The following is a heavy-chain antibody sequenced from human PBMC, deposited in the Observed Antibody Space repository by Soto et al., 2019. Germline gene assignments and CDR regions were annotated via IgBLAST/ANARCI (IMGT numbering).Heavy chain of an antibody. CDR3: ARGGYGSGSYYNVLAEYFQH. D-gene: IGHD3-10*01. J-gene: IGHJ1*01. Sequence: GGSLRLSCAASGFTFSSYAMHWVRQAPGKGLEYVSAISSNGGSTYYANSVKGRFTISRDNSKNTLYLQMGSLRAEDMAVYYCARGGYGSGSYYNVLAEYFQHWGQVTLVTVSS. CDR2: ISSNGGST. V-gene: IGHV3-64*01. CDR1: GFTFSSYA.